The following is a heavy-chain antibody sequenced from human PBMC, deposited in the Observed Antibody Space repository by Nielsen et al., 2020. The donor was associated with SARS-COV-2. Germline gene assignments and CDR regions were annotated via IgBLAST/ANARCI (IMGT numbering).Heavy chain of an antibody. CDR2: IYYSGST. J-gene: IGHJ3*02. CDR3: ARHPRATVTSWAFDI. Sequence: WIRQPPGKGLEWIGSIYYSGSTYYSPSLKSRVTISVDTSKNQFSLKLSSVTAADTAVYYCARHPRATVTSWAFDIWGQGTMVTVSS. V-gene: IGHV4-39*01. D-gene: IGHD4-17*01.